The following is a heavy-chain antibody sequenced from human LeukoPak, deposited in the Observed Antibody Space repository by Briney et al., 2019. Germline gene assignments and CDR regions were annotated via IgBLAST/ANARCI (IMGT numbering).Heavy chain of an antibody. Sequence: PGGSLRLSCAASGFTFSNYWMSWVRQAPGKGLEWVAHIKQDGSEKYYVDSVKGRFTISRDNAKNSLYLQVNSLRAEDTAVYYCARGLLFPPRDGYNYLSNFDYWGQGTLVTVSS. CDR2: IKQDGSEK. V-gene: IGHV3-7*01. CDR3: ARGLLFPPRDGYNYLSNFDY. CDR1: GFTFSNYW. J-gene: IGHJ4*02. D-gene: IGHD5-24*01.